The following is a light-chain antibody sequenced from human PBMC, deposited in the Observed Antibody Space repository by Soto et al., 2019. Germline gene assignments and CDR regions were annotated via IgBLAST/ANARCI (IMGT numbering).Light chain of an antibody. CDR3: SAWDDSLSGVI. J-gene: IGLJ2*01. CDR2: KNN. Sequence: QAVLTQPPSASGTPGQRVTISCSGSSSNIGSNYIYWYQQLPGSAPKVLIYKNNQRPSGVPDRFSGSKSGTSASLTIRGLRSEDEADYYCSAWDDSLSGVIFGGGTKLTVL. CDR1: SSNIGSNY. V-gene: IGLV1-47*01.